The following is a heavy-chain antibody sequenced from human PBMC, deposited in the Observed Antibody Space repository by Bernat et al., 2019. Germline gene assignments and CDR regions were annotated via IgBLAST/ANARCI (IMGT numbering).Heavy chain of an antibody. Sequence: QVQLVQSGAEVKKPGASVKVSCKASGYTFTSYGISWVRQAPGQGLEWVGWISAYNGNTTYAQKLQGTVRMTTDPSTSTAYMTLRSLRSDDTAVYYCARVPHPDIFYYDSSGYLPAFDIWGQGTMVTVSS. CDR2: ISAYNGNT. CDR1: GYTFTSYG. CDR3: ARVPHPDIFYYDSSGYLPAFDI. D-gene: IGHD3-22*01. V-gene: IGHV1-18*01. J-gene: IGHJ3*02.